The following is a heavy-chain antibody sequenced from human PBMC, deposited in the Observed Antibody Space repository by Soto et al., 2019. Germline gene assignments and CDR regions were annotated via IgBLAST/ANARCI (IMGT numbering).Heavy chain of an antibody. CDR1: SVSNAW. V-gene: IGHV3-15*07. D-gene: IGHD3-22*01. Sequence: SVSNAWMNWVRQAPGKGLEWVGRIKSKTDGGTTDYAAPVKGRFTISRDDLKNTLYLQMNSLKTEDTAVYYCTTFPGGYYDSSGYSPPGFDYWGQGTLVTVSS. CDR3: TTFPGGYYDSSGYSPPGFDY. CDR2: IKSKTDGGTT. J-gene: IGHJ4*02.